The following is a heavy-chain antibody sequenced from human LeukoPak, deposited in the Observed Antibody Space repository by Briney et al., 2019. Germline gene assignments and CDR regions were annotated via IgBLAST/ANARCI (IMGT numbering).Heavy chain of an antibody. CDR2: ISWNSGSI. CDR1: GFTFDDYA. CDR3: AKDTSRYSSGWLPFDY. V-gene: IGHV3-9*01. J-gene: IGHJ4*02. D-gene: IGHD6-19*01. Sequence: GRSLRHSCAASGFTFDDYAMHWVRQGPGKGLEWVSGISWNSGSIGYADSVKGRFTISRDNAKNSLYLQMNSLRAEDTALYYCAKDTSRYSSGWLPFDYWGQGTLVTVSS.